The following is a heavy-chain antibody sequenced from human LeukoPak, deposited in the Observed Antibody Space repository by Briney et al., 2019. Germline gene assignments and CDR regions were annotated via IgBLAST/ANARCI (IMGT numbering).Heavy chain of an antibody. J-gene: IGHJ4*02. V-gene: IGHV3-30*18. CDR1: GFTFSSYG. D-gene: IGHD6-19*01. CDR2: ISYDGSNK. Sequence: QAGGSLRLSCAASGFTFSSYGMHWVRQAPGKGLEWVAVISYDGSNKYYADSVKGRFTISRGNSKNTLYLQMNSLRAEDTAVYYCAKEIAVAGTPHFDYWGQGTLVTVSS. CDR3: AKEIAVAGTPHFDY.